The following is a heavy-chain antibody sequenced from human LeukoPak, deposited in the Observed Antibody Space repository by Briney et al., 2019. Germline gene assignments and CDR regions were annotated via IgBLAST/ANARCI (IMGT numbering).Heavy chain of an antibody. CDR1: GFTFSNYG. D-gene: IGHD5-18*01. CDR2: IWYDGSNK. Sequence: GGSLRLSCAPSGFTFSNYGMHWVRQAPGKGLEWVAVIWYDGSNKYYAGSVKGRFTISRDNAENTLYLQMNSLRAEDTAVYYCARDRVDTDMVYFDYWGQGALVTVSS. J-gene: IGHJ4*02. V-gene: IGHV3-33*01. CDR3: ARDRVDTDMVYFDY.